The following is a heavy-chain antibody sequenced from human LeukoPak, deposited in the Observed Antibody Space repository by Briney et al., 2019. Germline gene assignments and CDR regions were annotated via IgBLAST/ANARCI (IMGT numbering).Heavy chain of an antibody. CDR3: ARAPHVTMVRGVPYFDY. J-gene: IGHJ4*02. CDR2: IIPIFGTA. D-gene: IGHD3-10*01. Sequence: ASVKVSCKASGYTFTSYAISWVRQAPGQGLEWMGGIIPIFGTANYAQKFQGRVTITTDESTSTAYMELSSLKSEDTAVYYCARAPHVTMVRGVPYFDYWGQGNLVTVSS. V-gene: IGHV1-69*05. CDR1: GYTFTSYA.